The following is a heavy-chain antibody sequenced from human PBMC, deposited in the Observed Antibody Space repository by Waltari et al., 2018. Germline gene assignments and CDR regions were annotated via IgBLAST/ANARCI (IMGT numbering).Heavy chain of an antibody. CDR1: GFTVSNNY. CDR2: IYSGGST. V-gene: IGHV3-53*01. D-gene: IGHD3-3*01. CDR3: ARLDFWTGSYY. Sequence: EVQLVESGGGLIQPGGSLRRSCAVSGFTVSNNYMSWVRQAPGKGLQWVSVIYSGGSTYYADSVKGRFTISRDSSENTVYLQMSSLRAEDTALYYCARLDFWTGSYYWGQGTLVTVSS. J-gene: IGHJ4*02.